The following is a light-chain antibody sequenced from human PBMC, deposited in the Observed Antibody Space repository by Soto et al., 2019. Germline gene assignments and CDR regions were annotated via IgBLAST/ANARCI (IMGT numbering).Light chain of an antibody. CDR3: QQRTNWRIT. J-gene: IGKJ5*01. Sequence: EIVLTQSAAILPLSPGARATLSRRASQSVSSSLAWYQQTPGQAPRLISYDTSNRATDIPPRFSGSGSGTEFTLTISSLEPEDFAVYYCQQRTNWRITFGQGTRLEIK. CDR2: DTS. V-gene: IGKV3-11*01. CDR1: QSVSSS.